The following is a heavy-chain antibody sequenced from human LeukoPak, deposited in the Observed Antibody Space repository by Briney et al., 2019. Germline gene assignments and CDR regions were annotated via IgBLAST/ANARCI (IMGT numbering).Heavy chain of an antibody. D-gene: IGHD5-18*01. J-gene: IGHJ4*02. Sequence: GGSLRLSCAASGFTFSNTWMNWVRQAPGKGLEWISYISSSGSTIYYADSVKGRFTVSRDNGKNSLYLQMNSLRAEDTAVYYCARVHYNTAMVDIDYWGQGTLVTVSS. CDR1: GFTFSNTW. CDR2: ISSSGSTI. CDR3: ARVHYNTAMVDIDY. V-gene: IGHV3-48*04.